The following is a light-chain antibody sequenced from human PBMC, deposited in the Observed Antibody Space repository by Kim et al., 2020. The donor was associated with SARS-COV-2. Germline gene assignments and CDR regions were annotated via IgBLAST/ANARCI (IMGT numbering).Light chain of an antibody. CDR1: QSVTNNQ. Sequence: EIVLTQSPGTLSLSPGERGTLSCRASQSVTNNQLAWYQQKPGQAPRLLIYGASFMATGIPDRFSGSGSGTDFTLTISRLDPEDFAVYYCQQYGSSPYTFGQGTKLEI. CDR3: QQYGSSPYT. CDR2: GAS. V-gene: IGKV3-20*01. J-gene: IGKJ2*01.